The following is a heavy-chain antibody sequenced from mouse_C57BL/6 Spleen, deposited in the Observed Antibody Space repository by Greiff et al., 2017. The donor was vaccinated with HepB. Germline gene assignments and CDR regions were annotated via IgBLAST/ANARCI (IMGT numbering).Heavy chain of an antibody. CDR1: GYTFTSYW. D-gene: IGHD3-2*02. J-gene: IGHJ2*01. CDR2: IYPGSGST. CDR3: ARRGTAQAFS. Sequence: QVQLKESGAELVKPGASVKMSCKASGYTFTSYWITWVKQRPGQGLEWIGDIYPGSGSTNYNEKFKSKATLTVDTSSSTAYMQLSSLTSEDSAVYYCARRGTAQAFSWGQGTTLTVSS. V-gene: IGHV1-55*01.